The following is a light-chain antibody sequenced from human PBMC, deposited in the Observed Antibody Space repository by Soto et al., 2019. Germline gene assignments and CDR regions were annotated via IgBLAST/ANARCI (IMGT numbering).Light chain of an antibody. V-gene: IGKV3-20*01. CDR2: GAS. CDR1: HSVSGSY. Sequence: EIVLTQSPGTLSLSPGERATLSCRASHSVSGSYLAWYQQQPGQAPRLLIYGASSRATGIPDRFSGSGSGTDFTLTISRLEPEDFAVYYCQQYGSSPPYTFGQGTKLEIK. CDR3: QQYGSSPPYT. J-gene: IGKJ2*01.